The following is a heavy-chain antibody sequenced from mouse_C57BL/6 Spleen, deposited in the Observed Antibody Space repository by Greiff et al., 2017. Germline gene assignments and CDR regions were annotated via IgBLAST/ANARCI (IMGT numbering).Heavy chain of an antibody. D-gene: IGHD3-1*01. V-gene: IGHV5-17*01. J-gene: IGHJ2*01. CDR1: GFTFSDYG. Sequence: EVKLVESGGGLVKPGGSLKLSCAASGFTFSDYGMHWVRQAPEKGLEWVAYISSGSSTIYYADTVKGRFTISRDNAKNTLFLQMTSLRSEDTAVYYCARRAQYYFDYWGQGTTLTVSS. CDR2: ISSGSSTI. CDR3: ARRAQYYFDY.